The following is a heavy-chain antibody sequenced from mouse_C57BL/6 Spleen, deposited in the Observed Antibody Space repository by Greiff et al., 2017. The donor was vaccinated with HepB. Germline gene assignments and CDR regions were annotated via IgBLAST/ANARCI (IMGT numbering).Heavy chain of an antibody. V-gene: IGHV5S21*01. J-gene: IGHJ1*03. CDR3: TRGGDYDYDWYFDV. CDR1: GFTFSSYA. Sequence: EVKFVESGEGLVKPGGSLKLSCAASGFTFSSYAMSWVRQTPEKRLEWVAYISSGGDYIYYADTVKGRFTISRDNARNTLYLQMSSLKSEDTAMYYCTRGGDYDYDWYFDVWGTGTTVTVSS. D-gene: IGHD2-4*01. CDR2: ISSGGDYI.